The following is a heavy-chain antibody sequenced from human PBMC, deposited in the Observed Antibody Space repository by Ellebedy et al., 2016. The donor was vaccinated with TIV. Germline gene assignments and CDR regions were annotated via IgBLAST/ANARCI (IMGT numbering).Heavy chain of an antibody. CDR1: GGSISSPNYY. CDR3: ARPGMPLLFDAFDI. D-gene: IGHD1-14*01. Sequence: SETLSLTCTVSGGSISSPNYYWGWIRQPPGKGLEWIGSIYYSGSTNYNPFLKSRVTIFVDTSKNHLSLKLSSVTAADTAVYYCARPGMPLLFDAFDIWGQGIMVTVSS. CDR2: IYYSGST. J-gene: IGHJ3*02. V-gene: IGHV4-39*02.